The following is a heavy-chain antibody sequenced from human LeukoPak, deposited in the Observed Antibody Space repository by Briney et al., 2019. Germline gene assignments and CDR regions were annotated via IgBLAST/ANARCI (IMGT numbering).Heavy chain of an antibody. CDR3: AKGGYCSSTSCYIYYYYYMDV. D-gene: IGHD2-2*01. Sequence: GGSLRLSCAASGFTFSSYVMSWVRQAPGKGLEWVSAISGSGGSTYYADSVKGRFTISRDNSKNTLYLQMNSLRAEDTAVYYCAKGGYCSSTSCYIYYYYYMDVWGKGTTVTVSS. CDR1: GFTFSSYV. V-gene: IGHV3-23*01. J-gene: IGHJ6*03. CDR2: ISGSGGST.